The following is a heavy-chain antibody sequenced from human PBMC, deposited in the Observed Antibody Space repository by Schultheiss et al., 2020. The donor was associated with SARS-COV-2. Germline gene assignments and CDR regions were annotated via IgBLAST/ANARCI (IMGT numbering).Heavy chain of an antibody. CDR1: GGSISSGDYY. J-gene: IGHJ5*02. Sequence: SETLSLTCTVSGGSISSGDYYWSWIRQPPGKGLEWIGEINHSGSTNYNPSLKSRVTISVDTSKNQFSLKLSSVTAADTAVYYCARGGGYGESNWFDPWGQGTLVTVSS. CDR3: ARGGGYGESNWFDP. D-gene: IGHD4-17*01. V-gene: IGHV4-61*08. CDR2: INHSGST.